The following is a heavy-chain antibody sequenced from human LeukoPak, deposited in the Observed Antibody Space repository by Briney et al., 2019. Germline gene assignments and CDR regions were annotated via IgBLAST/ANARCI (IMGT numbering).Heavy chain of an antibody. J-gene: IGHJ3*02. CDR3: ARELIEVVSAARSGASDI. CDR2: VSGDGIGK. D-gene: IGHD2-2*01. Sequence: PGGSLRLSCAASGFTLSNYWMHWVRQAPGKGLVWVSRVSGDGIGKNYADSVKGRFTISRDNAKNTLYLQMNSLRAEDTAVYYCARELIEVVSAARSGASDIWGRGSMATVSS. CDR1: GFTLSNYW. V-gene: IGHV3-74*01.